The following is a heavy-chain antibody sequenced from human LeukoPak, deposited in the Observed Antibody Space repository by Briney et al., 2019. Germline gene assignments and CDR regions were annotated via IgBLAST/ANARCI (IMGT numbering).Heavy chain of an antibody. Sequence: AAVKVSCKASGYTFTSYYMHWVRQAPGQGLEWMGLINPTGGSTGYAQKFQGRVTMTRDMSTSTDYMELSSLRSEDTAIYYCARDNSVGDNAWWFDPWGQGTLVTVSS. J-gene: IGHJ5*02. CDR3: ARDNSVGDNAWWFDP. V-gene: IGHV1-46*01. CDR1: GYTFTSYY. CDR2: INPTGGST. D-gene: IGHD1-26*01.